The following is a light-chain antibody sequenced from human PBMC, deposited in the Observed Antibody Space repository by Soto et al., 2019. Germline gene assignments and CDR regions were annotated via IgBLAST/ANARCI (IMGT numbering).Light chain of an antibody. Sequence: EIVLTQSPGTLSLSPGERATLSCRASQSVSGNYLAWYRQKPRQSPRLLIYGSSDRATGIPDRFSGSGSATDFTLTITRVEPEDFAVYYCQQYGSSPPYTFGQGTKLEIK. CDR1: QSVSGNY. CDR2: GSS. CDR3: QQYGSSPPYT. V-gene: IGKV3-20*01. J-gene: IGKJ2*01.